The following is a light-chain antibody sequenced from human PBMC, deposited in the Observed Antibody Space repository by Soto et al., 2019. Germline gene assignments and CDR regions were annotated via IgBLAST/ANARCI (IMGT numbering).Light chain of an antibody. J-gene: IGLJ6*01. V-gene: IGLV2-23*01. CDR3: CSYGGRRTYV. Sequence: QSVLPQPASVSGSPGQSITIACTGTISDVGSYNLVSWYQQHPNKAPKLLIYEDNKRPSGVSNRFSGSKSANTASLTISGLQPEDEAEYFCCSYGGRRTYVFGPGTKLTVL. CDR2: EDN. CDR1: ISDVGSYNL.